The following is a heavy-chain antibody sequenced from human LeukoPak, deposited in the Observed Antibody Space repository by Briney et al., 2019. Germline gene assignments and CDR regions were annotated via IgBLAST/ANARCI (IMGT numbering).Heavy chain of an antibody. CDR2: INHSGST. CDR3: ARLYYDYVWGSYRPLQQFDY. V-gene: IGHV4-34*01. Sequence: SETLSLTYAVYGGSFSGYYWSWIRQPPGKGLEWIGEINHSGSTNYNPSLKSRVTISVDTSKNQFSLKLSTVTAADTAVYYCARLYYDYVWGSYRPLQQFDYWGQGTLVTVSS. J-gene: IGHJ4*02. D-gene: IGHD3-16*02. CDR1: GGSFSGYY.